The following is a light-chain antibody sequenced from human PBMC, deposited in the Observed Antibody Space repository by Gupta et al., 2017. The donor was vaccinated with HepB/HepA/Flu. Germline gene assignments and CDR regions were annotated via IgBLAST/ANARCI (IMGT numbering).Light chain of an antibody. CDR3: QQDNSPFT. CDR2: QAS. CDR1: RTISSW. V-gene: IGKV1-5*03. Sequence: DIQMTQSPSTLSASVGDRVTITCRASRTISSWLAWYQHKPGKAPKLLIYQASNLETGVPSRFSGSGSGTEFTLTISSLQPDDFATYYCQQDNSPFTFGPGTKVDIK. J-gene: IGKJ3*01.